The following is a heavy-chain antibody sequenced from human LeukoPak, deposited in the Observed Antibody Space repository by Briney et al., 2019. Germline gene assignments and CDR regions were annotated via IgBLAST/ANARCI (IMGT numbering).Heavy chain of an antibody. CDR2: IYDSGST. Sequence: PSETLSLTCTVSSGSISGYYWSWIRQPPGKRLEWIGYIYDSGSTNYNPSLKSRVTMSVDTSRNQFSLKLRSTTPADTAVYYCTRTSSSTPIDYWGQGTLVTVSS. J-gene: IGHJ4*02. CDR3: TRTSSSTPIDY. CDR1: SGSISGYY. D-gene: IGHD4-23*01. V-gene: IGHV4-59*01.